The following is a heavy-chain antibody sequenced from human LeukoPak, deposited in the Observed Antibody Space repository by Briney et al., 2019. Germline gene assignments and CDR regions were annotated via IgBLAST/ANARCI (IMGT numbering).Heavy chain of an antibody. J-gene: IGHJ4*02. CDR3: ARGTTEYYFDY. CDR2: IIPIFGTG. CDR1: GGTFSSYA. D-gene: IGHD1-7*01. Sequence: SVKVSCKASGGTFSSYAISWVRQAPGQGLEWMGRIIPIFGTGNYAQKFQGRVTITTDESTSTAYMELSSLRSEDTAVYYCARGTTEYYFDYWGQGTLVTVSS. V-gene: IGHV1-69*05.